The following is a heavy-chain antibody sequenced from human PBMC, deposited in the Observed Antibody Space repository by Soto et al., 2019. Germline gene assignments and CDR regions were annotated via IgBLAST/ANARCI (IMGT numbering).Heavy chain of an antibody. D-gene: IGHD6-13*01. CDR3: ATGPQLVRDSFDV. CDR2: ISGSGGST. J-gene: IGHJ3*01. V-gene: IGHV3-23*01. CDR1: GFTFSSYA. Sequence: GGSLRLSCAASGFTFSSYAMSWVRQAPGKGLEWVSAISGSGGSTYYAESVKGRFTISRDNSKNTLYLQMNSLRAEDTSVYYCATGPQLVRDSFDVWGQGTMVTVSS.